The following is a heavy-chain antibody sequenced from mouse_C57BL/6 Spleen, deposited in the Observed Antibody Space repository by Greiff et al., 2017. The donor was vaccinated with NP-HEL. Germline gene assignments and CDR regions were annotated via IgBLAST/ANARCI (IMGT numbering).Heavy chain of an antibody. CDR3: TRGGYDWYFDV. D-gene: IGHD2-2*01. Sequence: DVKLVESGGGLVKPGGSLKLSCAASGFTFSDYGMHWVRQAPEKGLEWVAQIRLKSDNYATHYAESVKGRFTISRDDSKSSVYLQMNNLRAEDTGIYYCTRGGYDWYFDVWGTGTTVTVSS. CDR1: GFTFSDYG. CDR2: IRLKSDNYAT. V-gene: IGHV6-3*01. J-gene: IGHJ1*03.